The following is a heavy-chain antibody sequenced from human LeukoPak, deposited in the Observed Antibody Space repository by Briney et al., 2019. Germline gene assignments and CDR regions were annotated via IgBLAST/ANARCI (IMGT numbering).Heavy chain of an antibody. CDR3: ASSIFGVVLGTKLDY. CDR2: ISYDGSNK. D-gene: IGHD3-3*01. J-gene: IGHJ4*02. V-gene: IGHV3-30*03. Sequence: GGSLRLSCAASGFTFSSYTMHWVRQAPGKGLEWMAVISYDGSNKYYADSVTGRFTISRDNSKNTLFLQMSSLRPEDTALYYCASSIFGVVLGTKLDYWGQGTLVTVSS. CDR1: GFTFSSYT.